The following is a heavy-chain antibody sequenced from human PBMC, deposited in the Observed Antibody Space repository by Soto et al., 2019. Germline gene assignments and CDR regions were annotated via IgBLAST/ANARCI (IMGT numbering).Heavy chain of an antibody. J-gene: IGHJ4*02. CDR2: VIPNLGVT. D-gene: IGHD2-15*01. Sequence: KVSCKASGGTLSSYTFSWVRQAPGQGLEWMGRVIPNLGVTNYAKKFQGRFTIVVDTSTSTAYMELNSLRYEDTAVYYCARDKGYCSDTSCPLLDYWGQGTLVTVSS. V-gene: IGHV1-69*04. CDR3: ARDKGYCSDTSCPLLDY. CDR1: GGTLSSYT.